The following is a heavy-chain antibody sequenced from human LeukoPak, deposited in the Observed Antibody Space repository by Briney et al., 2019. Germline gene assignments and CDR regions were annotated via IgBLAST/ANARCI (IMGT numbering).Heavy chain of an antibody. CDR3: LVGATMDY. Sequence: PGRSLRLSCAASGFTFSSYGMYWVRQAPGKGLEWVAVISYDGSNKYYADSVKGRFTISRDNSKNTLYLQMNSLRAEDTAVYYCLVGATMDYWGQGTLVTVSS. CDR2: ISYDGSNK. J-gene: IGHJ4*02. CDR1: GFTFSSYG. D-gene: IGHD1-26*01. V-gene: IGHV3-30*03.